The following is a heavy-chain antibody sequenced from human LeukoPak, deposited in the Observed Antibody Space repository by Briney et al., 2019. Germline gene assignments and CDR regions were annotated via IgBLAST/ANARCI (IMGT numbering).Heavy chain of an antibody. V-gene: IGHV3-23*01. CDR3: ALASRSGWRGVFDS. J-gene: IGHJ4*02. CDR1: GFTFNNHD. Sequence: PGGSLRLSCVASGFTFNNHDMSWVRQAPGKGLEWVSGISGNGGITYYADSVKGRFTISRDNSDDTLYLQMNSLRADDTGVYYCALASRSGWRGVFDSWGQGILSPSPQ. D-gene: IGHD6-19*01. CDR2: ISGNGGIT.